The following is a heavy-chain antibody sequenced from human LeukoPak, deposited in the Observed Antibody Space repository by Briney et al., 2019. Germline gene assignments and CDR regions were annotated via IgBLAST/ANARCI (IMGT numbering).Heavy chain of an antibody. CDR3: VRRDIYTTSSWGAFDI. V-gene: IGHV3-74*01. D-gene: IGHD6-6*01. J-gene: IGHJ3*02. CDR2: INSDGRST. Sequence: GGTLGLSCAASGFTFTTYGMGWVRQAPGKGLVWVSRINSDGRSTNYADSVKGRFTISRDNSNNMVYLQMDSLRTDDTALYYCVRRDIYTTSSWGAFDIWGQGTLVTVSS. CDR1: GFTFTTYG.